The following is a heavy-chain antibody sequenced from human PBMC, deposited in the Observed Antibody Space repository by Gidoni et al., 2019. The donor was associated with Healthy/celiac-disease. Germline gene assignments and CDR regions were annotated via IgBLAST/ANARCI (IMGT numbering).Heavy chain of an antibody. Sequence: EVQLVESGGGLVKPGGSLRLSCAASGFTFSSYSMNWVRQAPGKGLEWVSSISSSSSYIYYADSVKGRFTISRDNAKNSLYLQMNSLRAEDTAVYYCAREALLSGYFDYWGQGTLVTVSS. CDR2: ISSSSSYI. CDR3: AREALLSGYFDY. D-gene: IGHD2-15*01. CDR1: GFTFSSYS. V-gene: IGHV3-21*01. J-gene: IGHJ4*02.